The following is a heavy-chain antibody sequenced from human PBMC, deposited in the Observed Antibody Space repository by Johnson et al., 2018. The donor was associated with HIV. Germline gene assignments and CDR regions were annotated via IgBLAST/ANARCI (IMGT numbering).Heavy chain of an antibody. J-gene: IGHJ3*01. Sequence: QVQLVESGGGVVQPGGSLRLSCAASGFTFSSYGMHWVRQAPGKGLEWVAFRRYDGSNKYYADSVKGRFTISRDNSKNTLYLQMNSLRAEDTAVYYCARDQGVRRVVVFDDAFDVWGQGTMVTVSS. CDR1: GFTFSSYG. CDR3: ARDQGVRRVVVFDDAFDV. D-gene: IGHD2-15*01. CDR2: RRYDGSNK. V-gene: IGHV3-30*02.